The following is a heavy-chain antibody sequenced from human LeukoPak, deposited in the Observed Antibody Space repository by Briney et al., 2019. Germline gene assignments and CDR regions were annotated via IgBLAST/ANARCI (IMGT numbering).Heavy chain of an antibody. CDR2: IYDTGNT. J-gene: IGHJ4*02. CDR3: ARATPWLLSGY. Sequence: SETLSLTCTVSGGSISSYYWSWVRQPPGKGLEWIGHIYDTGNTNYNPSLESRVTISVDTSKNQFSLRLTSVTAADTAVYFCARATPWLLSGYWGQGTLVTVSS. V-gene: IGHV4-59*01. D-gene: IGHD3-9*01. CDR1: GGSISSYY.